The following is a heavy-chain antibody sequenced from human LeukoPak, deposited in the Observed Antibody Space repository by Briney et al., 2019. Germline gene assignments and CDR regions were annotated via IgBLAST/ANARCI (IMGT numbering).Heavy chain of an antibody. CDR1: GFTFSSYW. V-gene: IGHV3-74*01. D-gene: IGHD2-15*01. Sequence: GGSLRLSCAASGFTFSSYWMHWVRQAPGKGLVWVSRINSDGSSTSYADSVKGRFTVSRDNAKNSLYLQMNSLRAEDTAVYYCARDMGYCSGGSCYGRRYFDYWGQGTLVTVSS. CDR3: ARDMGYCSGGSCYGRRYFDY. CDR2: INSDGSST. J-gene: IGHJ4*02.